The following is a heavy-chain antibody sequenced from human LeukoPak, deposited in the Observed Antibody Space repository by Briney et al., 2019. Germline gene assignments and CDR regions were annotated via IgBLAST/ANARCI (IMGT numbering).Heavy chain of an antibody. D-gene: IGHD3-10*01. CDR2: IYYSGST. Sequence: SETLSLTCIVAGGSLISFYWSWIRQPPGKGREWIGYIYYSGSTNYNTSLKSRVTIPVDTSKNQFSLKLSSVTAADTAVYYCARQVMVGGVIIDYWGQGTLVTVSS. V-gene: IGHV4-59*08. CDR1: GGSLISFY. CDR3: ARQVMVGGVIIDY. J-gene: IGHJ4*02.